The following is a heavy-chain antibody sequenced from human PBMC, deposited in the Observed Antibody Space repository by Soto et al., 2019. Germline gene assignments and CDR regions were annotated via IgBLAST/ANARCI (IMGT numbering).Heavy chain of an antibody. CDR1: GGSINSAGYS. Sequence: SETLSLTCTVSGGSINSAGYSWNWIRQAPGKAPEWIAFISHSGSTYYNPSLKSRVTMSVDVSKNQFSLNLSSVTAADTAVYYCARGFYVLRFLDRIPHFESWGDGILVTVSS. J-gene: IGHJ4*01. CDR2: ISHSGST. D-gene: IGHD3-3*01. V-gene: IGHV4-30-2*01. CDR3: ARGFYVLRFLDRIPHFES.